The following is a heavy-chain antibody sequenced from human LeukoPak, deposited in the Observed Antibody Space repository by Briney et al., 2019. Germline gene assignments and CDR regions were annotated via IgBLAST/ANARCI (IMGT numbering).Heavy chain of an antibody. CDR1: GFNFITAA. Sequence: PGGSLRLSRAASGFNFITAAMTWVRQAPGKGLEWVSLIGSSGGSTYYADSVKGRFTISRDNFNHTLSLQMNSLRVEDTAIYYCVKDIQLSTWGLGTMVTVSS. V-gene: IGHV3-23*01. CDR2: IGSSGGST. D-gene: IGHD5-24*01. J-gene: IGHJ3*01. CDR3: VKDIQLST.